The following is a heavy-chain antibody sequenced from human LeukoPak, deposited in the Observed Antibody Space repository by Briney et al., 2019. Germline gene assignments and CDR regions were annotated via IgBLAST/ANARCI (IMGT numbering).Heavy chain of an antibody. J-gene: IGHJ4*02. CDR2: ISAHNGNT. V-gene: IGHV1-18*01. CDR1: GYSFITYG. Sequence: GASVKVSCRASGYSFITYGISWVRQAPGQGLEWMGWISAHNGNTNFAQKLQGRVTMTTDTSTSTAYMELRSLRSDDTAVYYCARDQFASGSYPSGERVYWGQGTLVTVSS. CDR3: ARDQFASGSYPSGERVY. D-gene: IGHD1-26*01.